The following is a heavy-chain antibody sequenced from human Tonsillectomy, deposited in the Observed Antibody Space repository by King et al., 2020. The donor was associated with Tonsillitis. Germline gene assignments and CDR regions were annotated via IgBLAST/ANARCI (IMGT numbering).Heavy chain of an antibody. Sequence: VQLVESGGGLVKPGGSLRLSCAASGFRFSDYYMSWIRQAPGKGLEWVSYISISSSYTIYADSVKGRFTISRDNANNSLYLQMNSLRAEDTAVYYCASGASEYSGWGWYYGLDVWGQGTTVTVSS. CDR3: ASGASEYSGWGWYYGLDV. V-gene: IGHV3-11*06. D-gene: IGHD6-19*01. J-gene: IGHJ6*02. CDR1: GFRFSDYY. CDR2: ISISSSYT.